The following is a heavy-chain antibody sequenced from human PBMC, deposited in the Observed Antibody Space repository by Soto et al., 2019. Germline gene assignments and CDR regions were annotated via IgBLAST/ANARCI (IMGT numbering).Heavy chain of an antibody. CDR2: ISSDGNNK. CDR1: GFTFSTFA. D-gene: IGHD2-21*02. V-gene: IGHV3-30-3*01. CDR3: ARERRGGNSGYYLDY. Sequence: QVQLVESGGGVVQPGRSRRLSCAASGFTFSTFAWHWSGQPPGKGLEGVTVISSDGNNKYYADSVKGRFTISRDNSKNTLYLQVISLRAEDTAVYYCARERRGGNSGYYLDYWGQGTLVTVSS. J-gene: IGHJ4*02.